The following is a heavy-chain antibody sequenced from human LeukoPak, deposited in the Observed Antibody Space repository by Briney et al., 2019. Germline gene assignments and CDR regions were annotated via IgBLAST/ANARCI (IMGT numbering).Heavy chain of an antibody. CDR2: ISGSGGST. V-gene: IGHV3-23*01. CDR3: AKDPSLWFGELLLGGY. D-gene: IGHD3-10*01. J-gene: IGHJ4*02. CDR1: GFTFSSYS. Sequence: GGSLRLSCAASGFTFSSYSMNWVRQAPGKGLEWVSAISGSGGSTYYADSVKGRFTISRDNSKNTLYLQMNSLRAEDTAVYYCAKDPSLWFGELLLGGYWGQGTLVTVSS.